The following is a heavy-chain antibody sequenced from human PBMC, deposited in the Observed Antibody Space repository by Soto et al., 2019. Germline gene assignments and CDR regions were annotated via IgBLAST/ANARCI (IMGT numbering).Heavy chain of an antibody. V-gene: IGHV1-46*01. CDR2: INPSGGST. Sequence: ASVNVSCKSSGGTFTSYYMHWVRQAPGQGLEWMGIINPSGGSTSYAQKFQGRVTMTRDTSTSTVYMELSSLRSEDTAVYYCAYDSSGFEYFQHWGQGTLVTVSS. CDR1: GGTFTSYY. CDR3: AYDSSGFEYFQH. J-gene: IGHJ1*01. D-gene: IGHD3-22*01.